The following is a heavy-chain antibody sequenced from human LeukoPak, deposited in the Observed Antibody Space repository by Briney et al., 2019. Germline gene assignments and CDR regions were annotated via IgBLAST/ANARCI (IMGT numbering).Heavy chain of an antibody. CDR2: IYYSGST. V-gene: IGHV4-59*01. CDR1: GGSISSYY. CDR3: ARGLPGYRGGDDAFDI. D-gene: IGHD2-21*01. J-gene: IGHJ3*02. Sequence: SETLSLTCTVSGGSISSYYWSWFRQPPGKGLEWIGYIYYSGSTDYNPSLKSRLTISVDTSRNQFSLNLSSVTAADTAVYYCARGLPGYRGGDDAFDIWGPGTMVTVSS.